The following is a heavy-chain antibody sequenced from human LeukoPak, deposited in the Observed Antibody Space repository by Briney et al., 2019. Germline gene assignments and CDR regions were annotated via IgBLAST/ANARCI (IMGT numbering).Heavy chain of an antibody. CDR1: GYSISSSYY. V-gene: IGHV4-38-2*02. J-gene: IGHJ3*02. Sequence: PSETLSLTCTVSGYSISSSYYWGWIRQPPGKGLEWIGSIYYSGSTYYNPSLKSRVTISVDTSKNQFSLKLSSVTAADTAVYYCAREDAEQMDNSFDIWGQGTMVTVSS. D-gene: IGHD5-24*01. CDR2: IYYSGST. CDR3: AREDAEQMDNSFDI.